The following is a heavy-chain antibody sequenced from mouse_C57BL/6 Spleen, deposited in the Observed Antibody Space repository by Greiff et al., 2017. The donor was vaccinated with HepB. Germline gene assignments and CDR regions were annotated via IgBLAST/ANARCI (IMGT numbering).Heavy chain of an antibody. CDR2: IHPNSGST. V-gene: IGHV1-64*01. J-gene: IGHJ2*01. CDR1: GYTFPSYW. D-gene: IGHD1-1*01. CDR3: ARRTTVPYYFDY. Sequence: QVQLQQPGAELVKPGASVKLSCKASGYTFPSYWMHWVKQRPGQGLEWIGMIHPNSGSTNYNEKFKSKATLTVDKSSSTAYMQLSSLTSEDSAVYYCARRTTVPYYFDYWGQGTTLTVSS.